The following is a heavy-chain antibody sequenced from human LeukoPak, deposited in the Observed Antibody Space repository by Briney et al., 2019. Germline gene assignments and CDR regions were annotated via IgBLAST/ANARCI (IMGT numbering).Heavy chain of an antibody. V-gene: IGHV3-30*14. Sequence: GGSLRLSCAASGFTFSSYVMHWVRQAPGKGLEWVAIISYDGSNEYYADSVKGRFTVSGDNSKNTVYLQMSSLTAADTAVYYCAKDRSIGTYYTFDHWGQGTLVTVS. J-gene: IGHJ4*02. CDR1: GFTFSSYV. CDR2: ISYDGSNE. CDR3: AKDRSIGTYYTFDH. D-gene: IGHD1-26*01.